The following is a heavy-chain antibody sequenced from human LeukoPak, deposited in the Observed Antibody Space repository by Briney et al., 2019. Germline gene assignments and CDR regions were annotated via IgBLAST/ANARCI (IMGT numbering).Heavy chain of an antibody. Sequence: PGGSLRLSCAASGFTFSSYAMSWVRQAPGKGLEWVSAISGGGGSTYYAASVKGRFTISRDNSKNTLSLQMNSLRAEDTAVYYCAKTLRYFDWPPEGDYWGQGTLVTVSS. CDR3: AKTLRYFDWPPEGDY. CDR2: ISGGGGST. V-gene: IGHV3-23*01. D-gene: IGHD3-9*01. CDR1: GFTFSSYA. J-gene: IGHJ4*02.